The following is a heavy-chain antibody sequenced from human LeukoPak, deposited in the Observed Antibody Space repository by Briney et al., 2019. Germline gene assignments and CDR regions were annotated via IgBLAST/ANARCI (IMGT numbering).Heavy chain of an antibody. CDR1: GASMSSYS. D-gene: IGHD1-26*01. Sequence: SETLSLTCTVSGASMSSYSWSWIRQPPGKGLEWIGYIYYSGNTIYNPSLKSRLTISLDTSKNQFSLKLTSVTAADTAVYYCARIGGSFPSLDSWGQGTLVTVSS. J-gene: IGHJ5*01. CDR2: IYYSGNT. V-gene: IGHV4-59*01. CDR3: ARIGGSFPSLDS.